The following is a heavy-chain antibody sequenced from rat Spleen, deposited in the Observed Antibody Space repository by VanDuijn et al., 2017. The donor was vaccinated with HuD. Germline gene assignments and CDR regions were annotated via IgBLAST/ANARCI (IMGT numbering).Heavy chain of an antibody. D-gene: IGHD1-6*01. J-gene: IGHJ4*01. Sequence: EVQLVESGGGLVQPGRSMKLSCAASGFTFSHYDMAWVRQTPKKGLEWVAFLSYDGYKTFYRGYVTGRITVSRENAKISLYLQMDSLRSEATATSYCASLMDTPDYLGVMDAWGQGASVTVSS. CDR3: ASLMDTPDYLGVMDA. CDR2: LSYDGYKT. CDR1: GFTFSHYD. V-gene: IGHV5-25*01.